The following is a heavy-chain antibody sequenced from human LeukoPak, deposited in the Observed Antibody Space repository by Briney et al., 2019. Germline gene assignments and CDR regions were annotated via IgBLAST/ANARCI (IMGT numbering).Heavy chain of an antibody. J-gene: IGHJ5*02. Sequence: ASVKVSCKASGYTFTGYYMHWVRQAPGQGLEWMGWINPNSGGTNYAQKFQGRVTMTRDTSISTAYMELSRLRSDDTAVYYCARVETGTSEFDPWGQGTLVTVSS. CDR3: ARVETGTSEFDP. D-gene: IGHD1-1*01. V-gene: IGHV1-2*02. CDR1: GYTFTGYY. CDR2: INPNSGGT.